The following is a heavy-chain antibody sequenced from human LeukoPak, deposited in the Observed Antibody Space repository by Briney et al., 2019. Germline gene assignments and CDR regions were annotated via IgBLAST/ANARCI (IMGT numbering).Heavy chain of an antibody. J-gene: IGHJ4*02. D-gene: IGHD2-8*01. CDR2: IYPGDSDT. CDR3: ARDRDCTNGICYKIYY. Sequence: GESLKISCNGSGYSFTCYWIAWVRQMPGKGLEWMGIIYPGDSDTRYSPSFQGQVTISADKSINTAYLQWSSLKASDTAMYYCARDRDCTNGICYKIYYWGQGTLVTVSS. V-gene: IGHV5-51*01. CDR1: GYSFTCYW.